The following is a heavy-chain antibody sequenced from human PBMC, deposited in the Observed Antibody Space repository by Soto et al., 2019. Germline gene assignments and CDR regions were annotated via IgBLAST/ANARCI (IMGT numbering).Heavy chain of an antibody. D-gene: IGHD4-17*01. CDR1: GFTFSNYG. J-gene: IGHJ4*02. Sequence: QVQLVESGGGVVQPGRSLRLSCSASGFTFSNYGMHWVRQAPGKGLESVAVISYDGSNKYYADSVKGRFTISRDNSKNTLYLQMNSLRAEDTAVYYCAKDISYGGNGGYADYWGQGTLVTVSS. CDR3: AKDISYGGNGGYADY. V-gene: IGHV3-30*18. CDR2: ISYDGSNK.